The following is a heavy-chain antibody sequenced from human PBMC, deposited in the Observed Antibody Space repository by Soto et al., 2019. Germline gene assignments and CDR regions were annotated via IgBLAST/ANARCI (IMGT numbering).Heavy chain of an antibody. CDR3: ARGTMVRGLGNGAFDI. CDR1: GEAITGYY. J-gene: IGHJ3*02. Sequence: GTSVKATCEACGEAITGYYRRSVRQAKGQGLEWMGWINPNSGGTNYAQKFQGWVTMTRDTSKNHFSLKLSSVTAADTAMYYCARGTMVRGLGNGAFDIWGQGTMVTVSS. D-gene: IGHD3-10*01. CDR2: INPNSGGT. V-gene: IGHV1-2*04.